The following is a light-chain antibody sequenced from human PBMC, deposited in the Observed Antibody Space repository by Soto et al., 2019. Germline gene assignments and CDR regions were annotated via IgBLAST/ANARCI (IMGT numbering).Light chain of an antibody. V-gene: IGKV2-28*01. Sequence: DIVMTQSPLSLPVTPGEPATISCRSSQSLRHSNGYDYLDWYVQKPRQAPQILIYLGSNRASGVPDRFSGSGSGTDFTLTISSLQPEDFATYYCLQDYNYPWTFGQGTKVEIK. CDR1: QSLRHSNGYDY. CDR3: LQDYNYPWT. CDR2: LGS. J-gene: IGKJ1*01.